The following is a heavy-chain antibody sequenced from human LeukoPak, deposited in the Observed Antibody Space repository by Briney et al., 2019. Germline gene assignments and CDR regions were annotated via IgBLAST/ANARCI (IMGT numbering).Heavy chain of an antibody. Sequence: ASVMVSCKASGYTFTGYYMHWVRQAPGQGLEWMGWINPNSGGTNYAQKFQGRVTMTRDTSISTAYMELSRLRSDDTAVYYCNAYSSSPDDAFDIWGQGTMVTVSS. V-gene: IGHV1-2*02. CDR1: GYTFTGYY. D-gene: IGHD6-6*01. CDR3: NAYSSSPDDAFDI. CDR2: INPNSGGT. J-gene: IGHJ3*02.